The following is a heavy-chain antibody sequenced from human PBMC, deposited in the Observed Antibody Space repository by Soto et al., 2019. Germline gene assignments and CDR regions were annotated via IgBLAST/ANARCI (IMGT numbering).Heavy chain of an antibody. V-gene: IGHV3-23*01. CDR2: IGESGTPT. CDR3: ANSPPDYYYYGMDV. J-gene: IGHJ6*02. Sequence: GGCLGLSCESSGVTLSIYARNGLHQAKRTGLEWVSLIGESGTPTYYADSVKGRFTISRDNSGNTLFLEMYSLRAEDTAVYYCANSPPDYYYYGMDVWGQGTTVTVSS. CDR1: GVTLSIYA.